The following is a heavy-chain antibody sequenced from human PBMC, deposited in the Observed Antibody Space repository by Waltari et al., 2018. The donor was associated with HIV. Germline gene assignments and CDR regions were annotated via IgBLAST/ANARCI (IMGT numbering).Heavy chain of an antibody. D-gene: IGHD5-12*01. CDR3: VRDGPFVDVEY. CDR1: GFPFRGYW. CDR2: IKEDGGLE. Sequence: EVPLVESGGGLVQPGGSLRLSCAASGFPFRGYWMSWIRQAPGKGLEWVANIKEDGGLEYYVDSVKGRFTISRDNPKNLLFLLMNSLRVEDTAVYYCVRDGPFVDVEYWGQGTLVTVSS. J-gene: IGHJ4*02. V-gene: IGHV3-7*01.